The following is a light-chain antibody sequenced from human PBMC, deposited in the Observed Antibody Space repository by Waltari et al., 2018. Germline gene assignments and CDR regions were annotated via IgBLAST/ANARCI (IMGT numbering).Light chain of an antibody. Sequence: QSALTQPASVSESPGQSITISCTGTSSDVGGYNYVPWYQQHIGKAPKLIIYDVSKRPSGVSNRFSGSKSGNTASLTISGLQAEDEADYYCSSYTSSITWVFGGGTKLTVL. V-gene: IGLV2-14*01. CDR2: DVS. J-gene: IGLJ3*02. CDR3: SSYTSSITWV. CDR1: SSDVGGYNY.